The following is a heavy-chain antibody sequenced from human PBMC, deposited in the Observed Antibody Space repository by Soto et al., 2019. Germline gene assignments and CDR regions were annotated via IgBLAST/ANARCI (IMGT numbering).Heavy chain of an antibody. CDR3: ARDPDQAGPDAFDI. J-gene: IGHJ3*02. V-gene: IGHV3-48*01. CDR1: GFTFSSYS. D-gene: IGHD6-13*01. CDR2: ISSSSSTI. Sequence: EVQLVESGGGLVQPGGSLRLSCAASGFTFSSYSMNWVRQAPGKGLEWVSYISSSSSTIYYADSVKGRFTISRDNAKNSLYLQMNSLRAEDTAVYYCARDPDQAGPDAFDIWGQGTMVTVSS.